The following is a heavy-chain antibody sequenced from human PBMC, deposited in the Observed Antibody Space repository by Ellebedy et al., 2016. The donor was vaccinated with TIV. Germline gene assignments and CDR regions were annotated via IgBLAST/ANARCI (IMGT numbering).Heavy chain of an antibody. J-gene: IGHJ6*02. CDR2: ISGRNHDA. Sequence: GESLKISXAASGFTFSDYYMSWIRQAPGKGLEWVSYISGRNHDANYGDSIKGRFTTSRDNAKRSLYLQMNSLRDEDTAMYYCARSPLNTETPSDWYYCHNVMDVWGQGTTVTVSS. CDR3: ARSPLNTETPSDWYYCHNVMDV. V-gene: IGHV3-11*06. D-gene: IGHD4-17*01. CDR1: GFTFSDYY.